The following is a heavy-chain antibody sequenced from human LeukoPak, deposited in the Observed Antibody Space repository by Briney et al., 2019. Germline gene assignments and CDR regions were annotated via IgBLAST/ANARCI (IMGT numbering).Heavy chain of an antibody. Sequence: XXASXYTFTYYDINXVRQATGQGGEWXGWMNPHNGNTGYAQKFQGTVTMTRDTSISTAYMELSSLRSEDTAVYYCVRVVIDSSGSYYSFFDYWGQGTLVTVSS. CDR1: XYTFTYYD. J-gene: IGHJ4*02. D-gene: IGHD3-22*01. CDR2: MNPHNGNT. V-gene: IGHV1-8*01. CDR3: VRVVIDSSGSYYSFFDY.